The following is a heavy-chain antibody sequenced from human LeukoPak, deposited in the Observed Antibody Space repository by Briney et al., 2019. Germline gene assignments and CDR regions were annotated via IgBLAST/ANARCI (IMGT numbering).Heavy chain of an antibody. CDR2: IIPIFGTA. CDR1: GGTFSSYA. D-gene: IGHD2-15*01. V-gene: IGHV1-69*01. CDR3: ARYCSGGSCSD. J-gene: IGHJ4*02. Sequence: SVKVSCKASGGTFSSYAISWVRQAPGQGLEWMGGIIPIFGTANYARKFQGRVTITADESTSTAYMELSSLRSEDTAVYYCARYCSGGSCSDWGQGTLVTVSS.